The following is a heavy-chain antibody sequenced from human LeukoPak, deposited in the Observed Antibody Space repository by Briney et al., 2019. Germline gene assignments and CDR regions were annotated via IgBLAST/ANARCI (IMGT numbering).Heavy chain of an antibody. J-gene: IGHJ5*02. D-gene: IGHD5-24*01. Sequence: PGGSLRLSCAVSGFSFSDYYMSWVRQAPGKGLEWVSYISNTGSFIYYADSVKGRVTISRDNAKNSLYLQMNSLRAEDTAVYYCARTKKGDGYKMYGSCDPWGQGTLVTVSS. CDR3: ARTKKGDGYKMYGSCDP. CDR1: GFSFSDYY. V-gene: IGHV3-11*04. CDR2: ISNTGSFI.